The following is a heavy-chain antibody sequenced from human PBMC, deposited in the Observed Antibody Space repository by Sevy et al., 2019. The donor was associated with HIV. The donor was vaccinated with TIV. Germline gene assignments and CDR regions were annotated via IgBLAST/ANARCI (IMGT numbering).Heavy chain of an antibody. J-gene: IGHJ6*02. CDR3: ARGNCSSTSCSYGMDV. CDR1: GFTVSSNY. CDR2: IYSGGST. Sequence: GGSLRFSCAASGFTVSSNYMSWVRQAPGKGLEWVSVIYSGGSTYYADSVKGRFTISRDNSKNTLYLQMNSLRAEDTAVYYCARGNCSSTSCSYGMDVWGQGTTVTVSS. D-gene: IGHD2-2*01. V-gene: IGHV3-53*01.